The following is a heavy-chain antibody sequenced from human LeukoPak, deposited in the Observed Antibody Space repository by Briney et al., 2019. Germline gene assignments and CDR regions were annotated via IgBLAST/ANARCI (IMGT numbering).Heavy chain of an antibody. CDR3: ARDGTGVYNLVQY. V-gene: IGHV1-2*02. Sequence: GPSEKVSCKASGYTFTGYYMHWVRQAPGQGLEWMGWINPNSGGTNYAQKFQGRVTMTRDTSISAVYMELSRLRSDDTAVYYCARDGTGVYNLVQYWGQGTLVTVSS. CDR1: GYTFTGYY. J-gene: IGHJ4*02. D-gene: IGHD5-24*01. CDR2: INPNSGGT.